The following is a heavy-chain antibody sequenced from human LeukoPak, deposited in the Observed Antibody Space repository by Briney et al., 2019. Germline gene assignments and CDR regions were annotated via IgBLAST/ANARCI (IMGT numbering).Heavy chain of an antibody. D-gene: IGHD6-6*01. CDR3: ARESIAKDY. V-gene: IGHV3-23*01. CDR2: ISGSGSTI. Sequence: GGSLRLSCAASGFTFSSYAMSWVRQAPGKGLEWVSAISGSGSTIYYADSVKGRFTISRDNAKNSLYLQMNSLRAEDTAVYYCARESIAKDYWGQGTLVTVSS. CDR1: GFTFSSYA. J-gene: IGHJ4*02.